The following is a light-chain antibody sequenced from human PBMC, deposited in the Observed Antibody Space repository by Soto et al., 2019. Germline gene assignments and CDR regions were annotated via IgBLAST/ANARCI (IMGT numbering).Light chain of an antibody. CDR1: QSISSW. CDR2: AAS. Sequence: DIQMTQSPSTLSASVGATVTIACRASQSISSWLAWYQQKPGKAPKLIIYAASSLQSGVPSRFSGSGSGTDFTLTISSLQPEDFATYYCQQSYSTPLTLGGGTKVDIK. CDR3: QQSYSTPLT. V-gene: IGKV1-39*01. J-gene: IGKJ4*01.